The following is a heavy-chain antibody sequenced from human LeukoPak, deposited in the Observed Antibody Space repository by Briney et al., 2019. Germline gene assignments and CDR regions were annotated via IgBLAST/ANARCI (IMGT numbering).Heavy chain of an antibody. J-gene: IGHJ6*03. V-gene: IGHV4-34*01. CDR3: ARGRQEISMIIVVMTAVSYYLDA. D-gene: IGHD3-22*01. CDR2: INPGGST. CDR1: GESFSSYY. Sequence: SETLSLTCAVYGESFSSYYWTWIRQSPGKGLEWIGEINPGGSTYFNPSLKSRLTISRDTSKNQFSLRLRSVTAADTGIYYCARGRQEISMIIVVMTAVSYYLDAWGKGTTVTVS.